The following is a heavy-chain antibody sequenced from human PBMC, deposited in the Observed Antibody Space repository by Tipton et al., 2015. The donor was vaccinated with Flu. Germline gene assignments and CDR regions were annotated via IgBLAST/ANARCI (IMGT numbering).Heavy chain of an antibody. CDR3: ARARRFLEWQFYYYYMDV. J-gene: IGHJ6*03. CDR1: GGSISSYY. Sequence: GLVKPSETLSLSCFVSGGSISSYYWSWIRQSPGKGLEWIGYLYYTGSTSYNPSLESRVSISGDLSKNQFSLTLTSVTTADTAVYFCARARRFLEWQFYYYYMDVWGKGTTVTVSS. D-gene: IGHD3-3*01. V-gene: IGHV4-59*01. CDR2: LYYTGST.